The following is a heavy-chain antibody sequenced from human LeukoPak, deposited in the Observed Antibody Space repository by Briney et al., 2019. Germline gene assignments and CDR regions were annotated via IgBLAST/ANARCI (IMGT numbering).Heavy chain of an antibody. Sequence: GGSLRLSCAASGFTFSSYWMSWVRQAPGKGLEWVSAISDTGNTYHADSVKGRFTISRDSSKNTLFLQMNRLRPEDAAVYYCAKAPVTTCRGAFCYPFDYWGLGTLVTVSS. D-gene: IGHD2-15*01. CDR3: AKAPVTTCRGAFCYPFDY. CDR1: GFTFSSYW. V-gene: IGHV3-23*01. CDR2: ISDTGNT. J-gene: IGHJ4*02.